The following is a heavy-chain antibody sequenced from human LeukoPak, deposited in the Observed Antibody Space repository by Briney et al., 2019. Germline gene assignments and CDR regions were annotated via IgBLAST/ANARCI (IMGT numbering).Heavy chain of an antibody. D-gene: IGHD3-22*01. J-gene: IGHJ4*02. V-gene: IGHV3-21*01. CDR3: ARDPDYDSSGYYYGDRDY. Sequence: SMNWVRQAPGKGLEWVSSISSSSSYIYYADSVKGRFTISRDNAKNSLYLQMNSLRAEDTAVYYCARDPDYDSSGYYYGDRDYWGQGTLVTVSS. CDR1: S. CDR2: ISSSSSYI.